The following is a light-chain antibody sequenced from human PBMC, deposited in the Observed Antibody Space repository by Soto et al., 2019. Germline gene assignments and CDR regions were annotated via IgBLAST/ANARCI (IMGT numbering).Light chain of an antibody. J-gene: IGKJ4*01. CDR2: AAS. CDR3: QQRTNWPPYLT. V-gene: IGKV3-11*01. CDR1: QSVSTY. Sequence: EIVLTQSPATLSLSPGERATLSCRASQSVSTYLAWYQQKPGQAPRLLFHAASNRPPGIPARFSGSGSGTDFTLTISNLEPEDSAVYYCQQRTNWPPYLTFGGGTKVEIK.